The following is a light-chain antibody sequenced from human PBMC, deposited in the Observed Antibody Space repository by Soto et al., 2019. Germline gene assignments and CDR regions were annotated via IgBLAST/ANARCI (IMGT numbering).Light chain of an antibody. CDR3: CAYVGGYNFVL. J-gene: IGLJ3*02. V-gene: IGLV2-11*01. Sequence: QSALTQPRSVSGSPGQSVTISCTGTSSDLGRSSSVSWYQQYPGKAPKLIIYDAIQRPSGVPDRFSGSKFGNTASLTIYGLQAEDEAYYRCCAYVGGYNFVLFGGGTKLTVL. CDR2: DAI. CDR1: SSDLGRSSS.